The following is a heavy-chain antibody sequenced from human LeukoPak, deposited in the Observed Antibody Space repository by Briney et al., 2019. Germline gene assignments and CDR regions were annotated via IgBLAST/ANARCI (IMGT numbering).Heavy chain of an antibody. D-gene: IGHD3-16*02. Sequence: PSETLSLTCTVSGGSISSYYWSWIRQPAGKGLDWIGRIYTSGSTNYNPSLKSQVTMSVDTSKNQFSLKLSSVTAADTAVYYCARDALYDYVWGSYRDPPDAFDIWGQGTMVTVSS. CDR3: ARDALYDYVWGSYRDPPDAFDI. CDR2: IYTSGST. CDR1: GGSISSYY. V-gene: IGHV4-4*07. J-gene: IGHJ3*02.